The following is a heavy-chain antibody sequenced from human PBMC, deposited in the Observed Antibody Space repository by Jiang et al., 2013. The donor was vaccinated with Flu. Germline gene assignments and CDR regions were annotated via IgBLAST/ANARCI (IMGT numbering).Heavy chain of an antibody. J-gene: IGHJ6*02. Sequence: GSGLVKPSETLSLTCTVSGGSISSYYWSWIRQPPGKGLEWIGYIYYSGSTNYNPSLKSRVTISVDTSKNQFSLKLSSVTAADTAVYYCARGYYYDSSGSLLYGMDVWGQGTTVTVSS. CDR2: IYYSGST. V-gene: IGHV4-59*01. D-gene: IGHD3-22*01. CDR3: ARGYYYDSSGSLLYGMDV. CDR1: GGSISSYY.